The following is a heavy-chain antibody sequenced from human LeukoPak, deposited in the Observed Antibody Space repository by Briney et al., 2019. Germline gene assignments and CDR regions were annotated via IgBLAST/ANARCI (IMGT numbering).Heavy chain of an antibody. D-gene: IGHD6-13*01. CDR3: ARGLSIAAAGPICYYFDY. CDR1: GGSFSGYY. Sequence: SETLSLTCAVYGGSFSGYYGSWLRQPPGKGLEWIGEINHSGSTNYNPSLKSRVTISVDTSKNQFSLKLSSVTAADTAVYYCARGLSIAAAGPICYYFDYWGQGTLVTVSS. CDR2: INHSGST. V-gene: IGHV4-34*01. J-gene: IGHJ4*02.